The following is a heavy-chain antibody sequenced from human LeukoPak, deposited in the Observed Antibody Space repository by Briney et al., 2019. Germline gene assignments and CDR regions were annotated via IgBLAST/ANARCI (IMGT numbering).Heavy chain of an antibody. D-gene: IGHD6-13*01. V-gene: IGHV3-15*01. Sequence: GRSLRPSCAASRFTLSNAWMSWVRQAPGKGLEWVGRIKSKTDGGTTDYAAPVKGRFTISRDDSKNTLYLQMNSLKTEDTAVYYCTTVVAAAGTWGYWGQGTLVTVSS. J-gene: IGHJ4*02. CDR1: RFTLSNAW. CDR2: IKSKTDGGTT. CDR3: TTVVAAAGTWGY.